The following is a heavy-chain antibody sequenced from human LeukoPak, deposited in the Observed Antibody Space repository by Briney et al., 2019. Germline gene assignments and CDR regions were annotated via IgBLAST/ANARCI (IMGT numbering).Heavy chain of an antibody. V-gene: IGHV4-59*01. D-gene: IGHD3/OR15-3a*01. CDR1: GFTFSSYA. CDR3: AKGWTDGGGADY. J-gene: IGHJ4*02. CDR2: IYNGGST. Sequence: PGGSLRLSCAASGFTFSSYAMSWVRQAPGKGLEWIGYIYNGGSTTYSPSLNSRVTISLDTSNNQVSLTLNSVTAADTAVYYCAKGWTDGGGADYWGQGTLVTVSS.